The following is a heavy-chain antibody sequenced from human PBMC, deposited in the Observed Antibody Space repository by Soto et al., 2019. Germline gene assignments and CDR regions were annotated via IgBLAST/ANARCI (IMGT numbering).Heavy chain of an antibody. CDR3: VQTPGRPGFEF. CDR2: IYGGGTT. V-gene: IGHV3-53*01. CDR1: GFAVSSKY. J-gene: IGHJ4*02. Sequence: EVQLVESGGGLIQPGGSLRLSCAASGFAVSSKYMTWVRQAPGKGLEWVSVIYGGGTTYYADSVKGRFTISRDTSKNTLSLQMNIQSVQDTAVYYCVQTPGRPGFEFWGKGTLVTVSS.